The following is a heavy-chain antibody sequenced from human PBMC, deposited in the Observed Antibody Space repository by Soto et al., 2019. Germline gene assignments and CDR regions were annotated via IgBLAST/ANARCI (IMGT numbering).Heavy chain of an antibody. D-gene: IGHD3-3*01. CDR3: ARVVDVLRFLEWSPRDYYYMDV. Sequence: SETLSLTCTVSGGSISSYYWSWIRQPPGKGLEWIGYIYYSGSTNYNPSLKSRVTISVDTSKNQFSLKLSSVTAADTAVYYCARVVDVLRFLEWSPRDYYYMDVWGKGTTVTVSS. J-gene: IGHJ6*03. V-gene: IGHV4-59*01. CDR2: IYYSGST. CDR1: GGSISSYY.